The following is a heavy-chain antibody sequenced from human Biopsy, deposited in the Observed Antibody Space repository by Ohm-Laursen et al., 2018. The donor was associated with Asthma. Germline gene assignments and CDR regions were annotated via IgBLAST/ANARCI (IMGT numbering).Heavy chain of an antibody. CDR2: IYWDDDK. V-gene: IGHV2-5*02. CDR1: GFSLSTSGVG. D-gene: IGHD6-6*01. J-gene: IGHJ5*02. Sequence: TQTLTLTCTFSGFSLSTSGVGVGWIRQPPGKALEWLALIYWDDDKRYSPSLKSRLTITKDTSKNQVVLTMTNMDPVDIATYYCAHQYSSLRGWAFDPWGQGTLVTVSS. CDR3: AHQYSSLRGWAFDP.